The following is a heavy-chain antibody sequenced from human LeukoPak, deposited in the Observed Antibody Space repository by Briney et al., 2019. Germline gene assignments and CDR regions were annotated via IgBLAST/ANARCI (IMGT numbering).Heavy chain of an antibody. CDR3: AGTRRKYSSSWYYLDY. CDR1: GFTFSSYG. CDR2: IWYDGSNK. V-gene: IGHV3-33*01. J-gene: IGHJ4*02. Sequence: GGSLRLSCAASGFTFSSYGMHWVRQAPGKGLEWVAVIWYDGSNKYYADSVKGRFTISRDNSKNTLYLQMNSLRAEDTAVYYCAGTRRKYSSSWYYLDYWGQGTLVTVSS. D-gene: IGHD6-13*01.